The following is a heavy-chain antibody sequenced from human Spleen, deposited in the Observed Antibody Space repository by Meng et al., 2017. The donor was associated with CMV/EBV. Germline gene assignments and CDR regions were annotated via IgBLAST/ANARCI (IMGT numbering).Heavy chain of an antibody. Sequence: SETLSLTCTVSGGSVNSGSYYWSWIRQTPGKGLDWIGYIDYRGNTNSNPSLKSRVTISLYTSRNQFSLKVRSVTAADTAVYYCARDSAVNSFNFYGMDVWGQGTTVTSP. V-gene: IGHV4-61*01. CDR2: IDYRGNT. CDR1: GGSVNSGSYY. CDR3: ARDSAVNSFNFYGMDV. D-gene: IGHD1-1*01. J-gene: IGHJ6*02.